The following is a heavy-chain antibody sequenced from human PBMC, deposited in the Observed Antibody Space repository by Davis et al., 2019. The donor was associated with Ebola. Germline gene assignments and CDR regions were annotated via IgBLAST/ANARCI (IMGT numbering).Heavy chain of an antibody. D-gene: IGHD3-3*01. CDR1: GFTFSHTW. CDR3: TTIDFWNDLPDY. V-gene: IGHV3-15*01. Sequence: PGGSLRLSCAASGFTFSHTWMTWIRQAPGKGLECVGRIRSNSDGGTTDYATPVKGRFTVSRDDSKNTVYLQMNSLKTEDTALYYCTTIDFWNDLPDYWGQGTLVTVSS. CDR2: IRSNSDGGTT. J-gene: IGHJ4*02.